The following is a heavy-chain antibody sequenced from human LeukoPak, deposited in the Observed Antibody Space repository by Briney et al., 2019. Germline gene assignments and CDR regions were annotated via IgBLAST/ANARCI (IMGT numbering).Heavy chain of an antibody. CDR3: ATSRDFYDTSGYYPYYFDC. D-gene: IGHD3-22*01. Sequence: GGSLRLSCAASGFTFSSFGMHWVRQAPDKGLEWVAVTPNDRRNNYYAESVKGRFTISRDNSENTLYLQMNSLRTEDTAVYYCATSRDFYDTSGYYPYYFDCWGRGTLATVSS. J-gene: IGHJ4*02. V-gene: IGHV3-30*03. CDR2: TPNDRRNN. CDR1: GFTFSSFG.